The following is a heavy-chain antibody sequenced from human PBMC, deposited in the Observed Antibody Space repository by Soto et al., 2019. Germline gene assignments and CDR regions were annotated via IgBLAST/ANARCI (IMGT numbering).Heavy chain of an antibody. Sequence: SETLSLTCAVSGYSISSGYYWGWIRQPPGKGLEWIGSIYHSGSTYYNPSLKSRVTISVDTSKNQFSLKLSSVTAADTAVYYCARCRAPGIAVAGRRGWFDPWGQGTLVTVSS. V-gene: IGHV4-38-2*01. CDR1: GYSISSGYY. CDR3: ARCRAPGIAVAGRRGWFDP. CDR2: IYHSGST. J-gene: IGHJ5*02. D-gene: IGHD6-19*01.